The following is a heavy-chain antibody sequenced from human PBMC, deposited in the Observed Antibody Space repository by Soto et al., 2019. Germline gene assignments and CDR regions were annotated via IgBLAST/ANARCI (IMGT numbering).Heavy chain of an antibody. D-gene: IGHD3-10*01. CDR1: GGSISSYY. V-gene: IGHV4-4*07. CDR2: IYTSGST. J-gene: IGHJ4*02. Sequence: SETLSLTCTVSGGSISSYYWSWIRQPAGKGLEWIGRIYTSGSTNYNPSLKSRVTMSVDTSKNQFSLKLSSVTAADTAEYYCARGRITNNYFDYWGQGTLVTVSS. CDR3: ARGRITNNYFDY.